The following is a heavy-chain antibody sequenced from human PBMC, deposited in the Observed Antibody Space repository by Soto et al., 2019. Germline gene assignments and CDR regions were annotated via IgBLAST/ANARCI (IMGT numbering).Heavy chain of an antibody. J-gene: IGHJ6*02. D-gene: IGHD3-3*02. V-gene: IGHV1-69*12. CDR3: ARDKDRQQLGRNYYAIDV. Sequence: QVQLVQSGAEVKKPGSSVTVSCKASGGTFGNSAISWVRQAPGQGLEWMGGIIPIFSTPDYAQKFQGRVTITADETTSTAYMELTSLRSEDTAVYYCARDKDRQQLGRNYYAIDVWGQGTTVTVSS. CDR1: GGTFGNSA. CDR2: IIPIFSTP.